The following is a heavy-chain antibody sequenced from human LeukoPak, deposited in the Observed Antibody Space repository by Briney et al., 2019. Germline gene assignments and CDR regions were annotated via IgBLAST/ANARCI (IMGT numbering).Heavy chain of an antibody. CDR1: GFTFDDYG. Sequence: GGSLRLSCAASGFTFDDYGMSWVRQAPGKGLEWVSGINWNGGSTGYADSVKGRFTISRDNAKNFLYLQMNSLRAEDTALYYCARAIFRVLRFLEWSHLSYYYMDVWGKGTTVTVSS. CDR2: INWNGGST. CDR3: ARAIFRVLRFLEWSHLSYYYMDV. J-gene: IGHJ6*03. D-gene: IGHD3-3*01. V-gene: IGHV3-20*04.